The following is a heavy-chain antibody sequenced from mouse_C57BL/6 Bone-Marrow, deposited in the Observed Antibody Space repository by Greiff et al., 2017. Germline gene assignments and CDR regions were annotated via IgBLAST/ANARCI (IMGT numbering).Heavy chain of an antibody. CDR1: GYTFTSYG. CDR3: ARETWGV. Sequence: QVQLQQSGAELARPGASVKLSCKASGYTFTSYGISWVKQRTGQGLEWIGEIYPRSGNTYYNEKFKGKATLTADKSSSTAYRELRSLTSEDSAVYFCARETWGVWGTGTTVTVSS. V-gene: IGHV1-81*01. J-gene: IGHJ1*03. CDR2: IYPRSGNT.